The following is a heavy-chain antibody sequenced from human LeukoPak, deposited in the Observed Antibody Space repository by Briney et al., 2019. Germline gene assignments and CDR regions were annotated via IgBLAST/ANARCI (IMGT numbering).Heavy chain of an antibody. J-gene: IGHJ4*02. Sequence: GGSLRLSCAASGFTFSSYAMHWVRQAPGKGLEWVAVISYDGSNKYYADSVKGRFTISRDNSKNTLYLQMNSLRAEDTAVYYCAKDRSAPDYWGQGTLVTVSS. CDR1: GFTFSSYA. CDR3: AKDRSAPDY. V-gene: IGHV3-30*18. CDR2: ISYDGSNK.